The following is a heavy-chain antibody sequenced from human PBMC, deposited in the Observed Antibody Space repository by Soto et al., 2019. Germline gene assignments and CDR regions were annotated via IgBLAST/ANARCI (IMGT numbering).Heavy chain of an antibody. CDR2: ISWNSGSI. J-gene: IGHJ6*02. D-gene: IGHD3-10*01. Sequence: PGGSLRLSCAASGFTFDDYAMHWVRQAPGKGLEWVSGISWNSGSIGYADSVKGRFTISRDNAKNSLYLQMNSLRAEDTALYYCAKDQRLLWFGELGGYYYGMDVWGQGTTVTVSS. CDR3: AKDQRLLWFGELGGYYYGMDV. CDR1: GFTFDDYA. V-gene: IGHV3-9*01.